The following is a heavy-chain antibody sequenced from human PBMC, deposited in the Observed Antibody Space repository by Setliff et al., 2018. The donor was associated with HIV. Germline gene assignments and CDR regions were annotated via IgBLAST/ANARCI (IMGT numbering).Heavy chain of an antibody. Sequence: SETLXLTXTVSXXSIGDYCWNWIRKPAGQXXXXXGRVYXXXYSNYNPSLKSRVTMSVDPSQNPFSLNLRSVKAADTAVYLFARDCVTPSNYHSSWSPWXXDFWGRGILVTVSS. CDR2: VYXXXYS. V-gene: IGHV4-4*07. CDR1: XXSIGDYC. D-gene: IGHD3-10*01. CDR3: ARDCVTPSNYHSSWSPWXXDF. J-gene: IGHJ2*01.